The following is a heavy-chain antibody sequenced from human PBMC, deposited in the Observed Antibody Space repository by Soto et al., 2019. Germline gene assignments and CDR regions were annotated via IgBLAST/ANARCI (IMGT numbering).Heavy chain of an antibody. Sequence: QVQLVQSGAEVKNPGASVKVSCKASGYTFSNYYMHWVRQAPGQGLEWMGGINPNGDTTYYAQKFQSRLTVTRDTSTSTVYMELSSLRSDDTAVYYCAREGATAAKMFDYWGQGTLVTVSS. CDR3: AREGATAAKMFDY. V-gene: IGHV1-46*01. D-gene: IGHD6-25*01. J-gene: IGHJ4*02. CDR2: INPNGDTT. CDR1: GYTFSNYY.